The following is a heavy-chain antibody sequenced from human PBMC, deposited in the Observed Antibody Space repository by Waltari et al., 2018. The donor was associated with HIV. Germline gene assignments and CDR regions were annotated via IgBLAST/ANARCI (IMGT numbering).Heavy chain of an antibody. V-gene: IGHV3-23*01. Sequence: EVQLLESGGGLVQAGGSLRLSCAASGFTFSNYPMSWIRQAPGKGPEWVSGISGSGVTEYYADSVRGRFTISRDDSRNTLDLQMTNLRAEDTAMYYCVKTGYDSGWTFDSWGQGTLVTVSS. D-gene: IGHD6-19*01. J-gene: IGHJ5*01. CDR1: GFTFSNYP. CDR3: VKTGYDSGWTFDS. CDR2: ISGSGVTE.